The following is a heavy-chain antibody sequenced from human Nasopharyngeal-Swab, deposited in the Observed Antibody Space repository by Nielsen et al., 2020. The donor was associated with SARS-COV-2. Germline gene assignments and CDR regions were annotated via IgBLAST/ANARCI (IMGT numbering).Heavy chain of an antibody. CDR3: ARPGVWFGELKNDAFDI. Sequence: WIRQPPGKGLEWIGSIYHSGSTYYNPSLKSRVTISVDTSKNQFSPKLSSVTAADTAVYYCARPGVWFGELKNDAFDIWGQGTMVTVSS. CDR2: IYHSGST. V-gene: IGHV4-38-2*01. D-gene: IGHD3-10*01. J-gene: IGHJ3*02.